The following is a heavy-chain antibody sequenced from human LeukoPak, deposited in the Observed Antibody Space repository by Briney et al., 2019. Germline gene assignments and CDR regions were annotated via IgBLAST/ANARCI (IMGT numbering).Heavy chain of an antibody. V-gene: IGHV1-2*02. CDR1: GYTFTDYY. Sequence: GESLKISCKASGYTFTDYYLHWVRQAPGQGLEWMGWINPISGGTNYAQKFQGRVTMTRDTSISAAYMELSRLRSDDTAVYYCARGPSSGDFDYWGQGTLVTVSS. D-gene: IGHD6-6*01. CDR2: INPISGGT. J-gene: IGHJ4*02. CDR3: ARGPSSGDFDY.